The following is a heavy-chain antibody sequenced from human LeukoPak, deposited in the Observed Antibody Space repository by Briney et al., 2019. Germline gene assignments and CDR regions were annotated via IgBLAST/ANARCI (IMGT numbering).Heavy chain of an antibody. Sequence: SETLSLTCTVSGVSISGHYWSWIRQPPGKRLEWIGFIYYTGRTRYNPSLRSRVTISADTSKNHLTLRLTSVTSTDTALYYCARLLDNDSSGDPDTFDTWGQGIKVTVSS. D-gene: IGHD3-22*01. CDR1: GVSISGHY. V-gene: IGHV4-59*08. J-gene: IGHJ3*02. CDR2: IYYTGRT. CDR3: ARLLDNDSSGDPDTFDT.